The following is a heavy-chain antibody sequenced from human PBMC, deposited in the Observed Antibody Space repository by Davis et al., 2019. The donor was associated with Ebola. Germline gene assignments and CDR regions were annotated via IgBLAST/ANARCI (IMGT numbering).Heavy chain of an antibody. D-gene: IGHD4/OR15-4a*01. Sequence: GESLKISCAASGFTFSHYAMYWVRQAPGKGLEWVSHVAAAGDHISYADFVEGRFIISRDNAKNSLYLEMNSLRAEDTAVYYCARHTPNPGGARYHGMDVWGQGTTVTVSS. J-gene: IGHJ6*02. V-gene: IGHV3-21*05. CDR1: GFTFSHYA. CDR2: VAAAGDHI. CDR3: ARHTPNPGGARYHGMDV.